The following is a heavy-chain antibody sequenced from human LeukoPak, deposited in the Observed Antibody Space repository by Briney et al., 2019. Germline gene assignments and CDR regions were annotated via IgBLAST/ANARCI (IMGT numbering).Heavy chain of an antibody. D-gene: IGHD3-3*01. J-gene: IGHJ4*02. Sequence: GGSLRLSCAASGFTFSNYAMSWVRQAPGKGLEWVSGISGSGGTTYYADSVKGRFTVSRDNSKNTLSLQMYSLRAEDTAIYYCAKANVFGVLDYFDYWGQGTLVTVSS. V-gene: IGHV3-23*01. CDR3: AKANVFGVLDYFDY. CDR2: ISGSGGTT. CDR1: GFTFSNYA.